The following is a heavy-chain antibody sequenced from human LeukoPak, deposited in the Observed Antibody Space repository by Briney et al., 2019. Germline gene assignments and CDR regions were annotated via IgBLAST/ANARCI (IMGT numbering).Heavy chain of an antibody. J-gene: IGHJ4*02. V-gene: IGHV1-18*01. CDR3: ARVFYDSSGYYQVYYFDY. Sequence: ASVKVSCKASGYTFTSYGISWVRQAPGQGLEWMGWISAYNGNTNYAQKLQGRVTTTTDTSTSTAYMELRSLRSDDTAVYYCARVFYDSSGYYQVYYFDYWGQGTLVTVSS. CDR2: ISAYNGNT. CDR1: GYTFTSYG. D-gene: IGHD3-22*01.